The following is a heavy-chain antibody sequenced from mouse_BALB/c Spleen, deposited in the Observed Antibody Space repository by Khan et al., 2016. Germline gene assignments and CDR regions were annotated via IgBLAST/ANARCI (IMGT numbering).Heavy chain of an antibody. CDR1: GFTFSDYY. CDR3: ARDRYDYFDY. J-gene: IGHJ2*01. Sequence: EVELVESGGGLVKPGGSLKLSCAASGFTFSDYYMYWVRQTPEKRLAWVATISDGGSYNYYPDSVKGRFTISRDKAKNNLYLQMSSLKSEDTAMYYCARDRYDYFDYWGQGTTLTVSS. CDR2: ISDGGSYN. D-gene: IGHD2-14*01. V-gene: IGHV5-4*02.